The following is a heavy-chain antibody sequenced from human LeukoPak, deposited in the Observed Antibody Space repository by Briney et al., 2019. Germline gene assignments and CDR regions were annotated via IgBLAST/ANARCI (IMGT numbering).Heavy chain of an antibody. V-gene: IGHV4-59*01. CDR3: ARSEGSGSYFDS. J-gene: IGHJ4*02. CDR1: GGSINSYY. Sequence: ASETLSLTCSVSGGSINSYYWSWIRQPPGKGLEWIGYISYSGSTNYNPSLKSRVTISVDTSKNQFSLELSSVTTADTAVYYCARSEGSGSYFDSWGQGTLVTVSS. CDR2: ISYSGST. D-gene: IGHD3-10*01.